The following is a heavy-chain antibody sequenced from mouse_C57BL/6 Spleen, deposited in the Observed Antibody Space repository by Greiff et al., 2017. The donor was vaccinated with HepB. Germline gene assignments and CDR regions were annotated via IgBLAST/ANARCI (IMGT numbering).Heavy chain of an antibody. CDR2: ISSGSSTI. Sequence: EVMLVESGGGLVKPGGSLKLSCAASGFTFSDYGMHWVRQAPEKGLEWVAYISSGSSTIYYADTVKGRFTISRDNAKNTLFLQMTSLRSEDTAMYYCARRSTVVADYYAMDYWGQGTSVTVSS. CDR3: ARRSTVVADYYAMDY. J-gene: IGHJ4*01. V-gene: IGHV5-17*01. CDR1: GFTFSDYG. D-gene: IGHD1-1*01.